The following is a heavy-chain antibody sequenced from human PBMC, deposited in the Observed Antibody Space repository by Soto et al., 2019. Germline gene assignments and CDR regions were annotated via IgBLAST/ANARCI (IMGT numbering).Heavy chain of an antibody. D-gene: IGHD6-19*01. Sequence: QVQLQESGPGLVRPSGTLSLTCAVSGDSINSNYCWTWVRQPPGKGLEWIAEIYYSGGTSYNPSLTSRVTISMDKSKNPCSMNLTSVTAADTAMYYCARDSGWGLGYWGQGTLVTVSS. V-gene: IGHV4-4*02. J-gene: IGHJ4*02. CDR3: ARDSGWGLGY. CDR1: GDSINSNYC. CDR2: IYYSGGT.